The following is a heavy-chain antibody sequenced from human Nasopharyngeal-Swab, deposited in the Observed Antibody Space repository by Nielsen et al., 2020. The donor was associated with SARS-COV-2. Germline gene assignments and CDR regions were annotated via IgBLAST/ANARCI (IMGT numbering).Heavy chain of an antibody. J-gene: IGHJ3*02. CDR3: ARDIGTYYYDSQGAFDI. CDR1: GFTFSSYS. Sequence: GGSLRLSCAASGFTFSSYSMNWVRQAPGKGLEWVSYISSSSSTIYYADSVKGRFTISRDNAKNSLYLQMNSLRDEDTAVYYCARDIGTYYYDSQGAFDIWGQGTMVTVSS. D-gene: IGHD3-22*01. V-gene: IGHV3-48*02. CDR2: ISSSSSTI.